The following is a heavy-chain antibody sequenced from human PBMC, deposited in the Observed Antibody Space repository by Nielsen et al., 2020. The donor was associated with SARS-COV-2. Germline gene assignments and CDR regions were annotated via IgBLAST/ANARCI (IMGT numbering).Heavy chain of an antibody. V-gene: IGHV5-51*01. CDR3: ARLGGRWLPNWYFDL. J-gene: IGHJ2*01. Sequence: GESLKISCKGSGYSFTSYWIGWVRQMPGKGLEWMGIIYPDDSDTRYSPSFQGQVTISADKSINTAYLQWGSLKASDTALHYCARLGGRWLPNWYFDLWGRGTLVTVSS. CDR1: GYSFTSYW. D-gene: IGHD3-22*01. CDR2: IYPDDSDT.